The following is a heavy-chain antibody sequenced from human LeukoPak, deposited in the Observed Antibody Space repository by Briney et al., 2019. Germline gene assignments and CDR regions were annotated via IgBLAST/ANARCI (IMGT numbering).Heavy chain of an antibody. J-gene: IGHJ3*02. D-gene: IGHD2/OR15-2a*01. V-gene: IGHV3-48*01. CDR3: ARDFSWAFDI. Sequence: GGSLRLACVAAGFNFNSDSVNSLRQAPGKGLEWVSYFSVDLKTIDYAESVKGRFTVSRDNARNSLYLQMNRLRVDDTAMYFCARDFSWAFDIWGQGTMVTVSS. CDR1: GFNFNSDS. CDR2: FSVDLKTI.